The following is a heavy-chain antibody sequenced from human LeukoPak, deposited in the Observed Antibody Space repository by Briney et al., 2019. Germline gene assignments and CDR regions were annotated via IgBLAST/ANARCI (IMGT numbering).Heavy chain of an antibody. V-gene: IGHV3-23*01. Sequence: PGGSLRLSCAASGFTFSSYAMSWVRQAPGKGLEWVSAISGSGGSTCYADSVKGRFTISRDNSKNTLYLQMNSLRAEDTAVYYCAKRYSGSRGAFDIWGQGTMVTVSS. CDR3: AKRYSGSRGAFDI. CDR2: ISGSGGST. D-gene: IGHD1-26*01. J-gene: IGHJ3*02. CDR1: GFTFSSYA.